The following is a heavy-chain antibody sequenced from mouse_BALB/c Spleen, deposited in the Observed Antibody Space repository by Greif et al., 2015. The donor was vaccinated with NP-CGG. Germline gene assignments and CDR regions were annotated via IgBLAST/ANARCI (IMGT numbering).Heavy chain of an antibody. J-gene: IGHJ4*01. V-gene: IGHV1-82*01. CDR1: GYAFSSSW. Sequence: QVQLQQSGPELVKPGASVKISCKASGYAFSSSWMNWVKQRPGQGLEWIGRIYPGDGDTNYNGKFKGKATLTADKSSSTAYMQLSSLTSVDSAVYFCARSVLLRLYAMDYWGRGTSVTVSS. CDR3: ARSVLLRLYAMDY. CDR2: IYPGDGDT. D-gene: IGHD1-1*01.